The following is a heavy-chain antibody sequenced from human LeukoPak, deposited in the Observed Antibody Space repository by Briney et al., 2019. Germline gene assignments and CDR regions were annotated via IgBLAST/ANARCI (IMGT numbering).Heavy chain of an antibody. CDR3: ARKSDAFDI. CDR2: TFTSGST. J-gene: IGHJ3*02. V-gene: IGHV4-4*07. CDR1: GGSITNYY. Sequence: KPSETLSLTCTVSGGSITNYYWTWIRQPAGKGLEWIGRTFTSGSTKYNPSLKSRVTMSVDTSKNQFSLKLSSVTAADTAVYYCARKSDAFDIWGQGTMVTVSS.